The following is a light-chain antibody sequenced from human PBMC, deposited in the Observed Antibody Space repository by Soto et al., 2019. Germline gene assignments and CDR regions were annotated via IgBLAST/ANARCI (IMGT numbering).Light chain of an antibody. CDR2: DVT. V-gene: IGLV2-11*01. CDR1: SSDVGAYNF. CDR3: CSFAGSYEL. J-gene: IGLJ2*01. Sequence: QSVLTQPRSVSASPGQSVTISCTGTSSDVGAYNFVSWYQQHPGKAPKLIIYDVTKRPSGVPDRFSGSKSGSTASLPISGLQTDDDADYCCCSFAGSYELFGGGTKLTVL.